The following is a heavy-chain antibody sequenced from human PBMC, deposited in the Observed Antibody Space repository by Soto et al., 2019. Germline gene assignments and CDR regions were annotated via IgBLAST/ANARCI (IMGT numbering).Heavy chain of an antibody. V-gene: IGHV4-59*01. Sequence: LTCTVSGGSISNSYWSWIRQPLGKGLEWIGYIYYSGSTNYNPSLKSRLTISVDTSKNQISLKLSSVTAADTAVYYCASSGIVGREVNSWFDPWGQGTLVTVSS. CDR1: GGSISNSY. D-gene: IGHD3-22*01. CDR2: IYYSGST. CDR3: ASSGIVGREVNSWFDP. J-gene: IGHJ5*02.